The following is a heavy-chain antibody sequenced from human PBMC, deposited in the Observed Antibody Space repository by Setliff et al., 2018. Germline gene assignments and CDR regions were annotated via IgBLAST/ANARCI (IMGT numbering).Heavy chain of an antibody. CDR2: IFYSGRT. CDR1: GGSISSYY. V-gene: IGHV4-59*05. D-gene: IGHD2-15*01. Sequence: SETLSLTCTVSGGSISSYYWSWIRQPPGKGLEWIGSIFYSGRTFYNPSLKSRVTISVDTSKNQFSLTLSSVTAADTAVYYCARGGTFRYFDFWGQGAPVTVSS. J-gene: IGHJ4*02. CDR3: ARGGTFRYFDF.